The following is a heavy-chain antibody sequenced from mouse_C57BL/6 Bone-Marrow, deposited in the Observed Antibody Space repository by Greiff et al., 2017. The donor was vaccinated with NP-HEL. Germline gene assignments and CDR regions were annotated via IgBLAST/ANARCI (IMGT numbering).Heavy chain of an antibody. CDR3: ARGLLLRFPFDY. Sequence: EVHLVESGGGLVKPGGSLKLSCAASGFTFSDYGMHWVRQAPEKGLEWVAYISSGSSTIYYADTVKGRFTISRDNAKNTLFLQMTSLRSEDTAMYYCARGLLLRFPFDYWGQGTTLTVSS. D-gene: IGHD1-1*01. CDR1: GFTFSDYG. CDR2: ISSGSSTI. J-gene: IGHJ2*01. V-gene: IGHV5-17*01.